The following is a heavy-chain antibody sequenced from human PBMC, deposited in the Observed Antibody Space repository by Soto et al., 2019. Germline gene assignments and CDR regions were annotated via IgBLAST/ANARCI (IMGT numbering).Heavy chain of an antibody. Sequence: GGSLRLSCAASGFTFSSYAMSWVRQAPGKGLEWVSAISGSGGSTYYADSVKGRFTISRDNSKNTLYLQMNSLRAEDTAVYYCAKDFFLAVAGHTTWGAFDIWGQGTMVTVSS. J-gene: IGHJ3*02. CDR1: GFTFSSYA. CDR2: ISGSGGST. V-gene: IGHV3-23*01. CDR3: AKDFFLAVAGHTTWGAFDI. D-gene: IGHD6-19*01.